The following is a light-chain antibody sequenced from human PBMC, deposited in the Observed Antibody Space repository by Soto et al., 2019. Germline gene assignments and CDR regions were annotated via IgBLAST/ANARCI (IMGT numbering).Light chain of an antibody. CDR2: SAS. Sequence: EIVMTQSPATLSVSPGERATRSCRASQSVSSNLAWYQQKPGQAPRLLIYSASTRATGFPARFSGSGSGKEFTLTISSLQSEDFAVYYCQQYNNWPPWTFGQGTKVEIK. J-gene: IGKJ1*01. V-gene: IGKV3-15*01. CDR1: QSVSSN. CDR3: QQYNNWPPWT.